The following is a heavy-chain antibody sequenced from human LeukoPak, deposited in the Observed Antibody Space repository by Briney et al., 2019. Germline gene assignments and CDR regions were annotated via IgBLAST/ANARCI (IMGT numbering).Heavy chain of an antibody. CDR2: IRYDGSNK. CDR1: GFTFSSYG. CDR3: AKEGLRYFDWGGYFDY. V-gene: IGHV3-30*02. D-gene: IGHD3-9*01. J-gene: IGHJ4*02. Sequence: GGSLRLSCAASGFTFSSYGMHWVRQAPGKGLEWVAFIRYDGSNKYYADSVKGRFTISRDNSKNTLYLQMNSLRAEDTAVYYCAKEGLRYFDWGGYFDYWGQGTLVTVSS.